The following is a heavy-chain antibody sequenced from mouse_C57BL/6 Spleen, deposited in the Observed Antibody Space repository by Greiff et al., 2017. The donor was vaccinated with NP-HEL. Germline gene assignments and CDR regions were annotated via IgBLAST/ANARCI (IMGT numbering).Heavy chain of an antibody. CDR3: ASLYDYDGGFAY. Sequence: QVQLQQPGAELVKPGASVKMSCKASGYTFTSYWITWVKQRPGQGLEWIGDIYPGSGSTNYNEKFKSKATLTVDTSSSTAYMQLSSRTSEDSAVYYCASLYDYDGGFAYWGQGTLVTVSA. CDR2: IYPGSGST. CDR1: GYTFTSYW. D-gene: IGHD2-4*01. V-gene: IGHV1-55*01. J-gene: IGHJ3*01.